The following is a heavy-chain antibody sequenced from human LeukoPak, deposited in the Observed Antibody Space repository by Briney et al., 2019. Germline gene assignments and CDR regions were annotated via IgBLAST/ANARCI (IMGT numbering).Heavy chain of an antibody. CDR1: GGFISSSSYY. CDR3: ARLDDSSGSFH. D-gene: IGHD3-22*01. CDR2: IYYSGST. Sequence: SETLSLTCTVSGGFISSSSYYWGWIRQPPGKGLEWIGSIYYSGSTYYNPSLKSRVTISVDTSKNQFSLKLSSVTAADTAVYYCARLDDSSGSFHWGQGTPVTASS. V-gene: IGHV4-39*01. J-gene: IGHJ1*01.